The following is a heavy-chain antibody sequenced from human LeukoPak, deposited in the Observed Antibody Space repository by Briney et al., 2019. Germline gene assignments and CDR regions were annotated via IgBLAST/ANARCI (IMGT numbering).Heavy chain of an antibody. V-gene: IGHV4-31*03. CDR2: IYYSGST. Sequence: SETLSLTCTVSGGSISNGDHYWSWIRQHPGKGLEWIGYIYYSGSTYYNPSLKSRVTISVDTSKNQFSLKLSSVTAADTAVYYCARERLHYYDSSGYYLYFDYWGQGTLVTVSS. J-gene: IGHJ4*02. CDR3: ARERLHYYDSSGYYLYFDY. CDR1: GGSISNGDHY. D-gene: IGHD3-22*01.